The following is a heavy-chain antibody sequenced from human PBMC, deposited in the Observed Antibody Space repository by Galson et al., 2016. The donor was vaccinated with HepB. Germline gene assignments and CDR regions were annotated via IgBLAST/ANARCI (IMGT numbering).Heavy chain of an antibody. D-gene: IGHD5-12*01. V-gene: IGHV3-21*01. J-gene: IGHJ5*02. CDR3: ARGGYSGYDWVRNWFDP. CDR1: GFTFSSYS. Sequence: SLRLSCAASGFTFSSYSMHWVRQAPGKGLEWVSFISSSSSYIYYADSVKGRFTISRDNAKYSLYLQMNSLRAEDTAVYYCARGGYSGYDWVRNWFDPWGQGTLVTVSS. CDR2: ISSSSSYI.